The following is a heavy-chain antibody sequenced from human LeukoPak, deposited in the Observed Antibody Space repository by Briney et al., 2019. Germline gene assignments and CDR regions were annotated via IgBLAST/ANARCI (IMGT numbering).Heavy chain of an antibody. CDR2: INGDGTSA. V-gene: IGHV3-74*01. Sequence: PGGSLRLSRAASGFTPRNYWMHWVRQTPGKGLLWVSRINGDGTSATYAGSVKGRFTISRDNAKNTLYLQMNSLRAEDTAVYYCARVAYCGGDCYSLDYYYMDVWGKGTTVTVSS. J-gene: IGHJ6*03. D-gene: IGHD2-21*02. CDR1: GFTPRNYW. CDR3: ARVAYCGGDCYSLDYYYMDV.